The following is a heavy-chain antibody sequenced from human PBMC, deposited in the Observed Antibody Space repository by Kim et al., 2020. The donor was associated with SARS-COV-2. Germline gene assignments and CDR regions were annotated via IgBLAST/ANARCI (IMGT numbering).Heavy chain of an antibody. J-gene: IGHJ4*02. D-gene: IGHD6-19*01. CDR3: AKDIGYSSGLIDY. Sequence: GYADSVKGRFTSSRDNAKNTLYLQMNSLRAEDTALYYCAKDIGYSSGLIDYWGQGTLVTVSS. V-gene: IGHV3-9*01.